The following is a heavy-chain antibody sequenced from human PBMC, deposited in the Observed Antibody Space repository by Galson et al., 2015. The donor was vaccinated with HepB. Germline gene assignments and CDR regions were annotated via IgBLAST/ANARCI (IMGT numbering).Heavy chain of an antibody. Sequence: SLRLSCAASGFTFSSYCMHWVRQAPGQGLEWVAVIWYDGSNKYYADSVKGRFTISRDNSTNTLYLQMNSLRAEDTAVYYCARGMRNIVVVPAAMTFDYWGQGTLVTVSS. D-gene: IGHD2-2*01. CDR1: GFTFSSYC. CDR2: IWYDGSNK. CDR3: ARGMRNIVVVPAAMTFDY. J-gene: IGHJ4*02. V-gene: IGHV3-33*01.